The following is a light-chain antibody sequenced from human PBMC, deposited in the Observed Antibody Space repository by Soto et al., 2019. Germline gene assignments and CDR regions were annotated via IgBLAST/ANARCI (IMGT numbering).Light chain of an antibody. CDR2: DVS. Sequence: QSAPTQPASVSGSPGQSITISCTGTSSDVGGYNYVSWYQQHPGKAPKLMIYDVSNRPSGVSNRFSGSKSGNTASLTISGLQDEDEADYYCSSYTSSSTRVFGGGTKLTVL. V-gene: IGLV2-14*01. J-gene: IGLJ2*01. CDR3: SSYTSSSTRV. CDR1: SSDVGGYNY.